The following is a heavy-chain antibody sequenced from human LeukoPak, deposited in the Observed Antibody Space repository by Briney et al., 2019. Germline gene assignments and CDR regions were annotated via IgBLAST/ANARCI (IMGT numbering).Heavy chain of an antibody. J-gene: IGHJ3*02. V-gene: IGHV4-34*01. D-gene: IGHD3-16*01. Sequence: SETLSLTCAVSGGSFSGYYWSWIRQPPGKGLEWIGEINHSGSTNYNPSLESRVTLSVDTSKNQFSLKLSSVTAADTAVYYCARAGWGKGAFDIWGQGTMVTVSS. CDR3: ARAGWGKGAFDI. CDR2: INHSGST. CDR1: GGSFSGYY.